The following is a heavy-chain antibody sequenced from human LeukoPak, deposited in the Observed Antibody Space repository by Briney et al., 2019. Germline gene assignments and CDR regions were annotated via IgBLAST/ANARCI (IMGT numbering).Heavy chain of an antibody. D-gene: IGHD3-3*01. CDR3: ARSGTRVWSGYYKFYYYYGMDV. CDR1: GYTFTSYD. V-gene: IGHV1-8*01. CDR2: KNPNSGNT. J-gene: IGHJ6*02. Sequence: ASVKVSCKASGYTFTSYDINWVRQATGQGLEWMGWKNPNSGNTGYAQKFQGRVTMTRNTSISTAYMELSSLRSEDTAVYYCARSGTRVWSGYYKFYYYYGMDVWGQGTTVTVSS.